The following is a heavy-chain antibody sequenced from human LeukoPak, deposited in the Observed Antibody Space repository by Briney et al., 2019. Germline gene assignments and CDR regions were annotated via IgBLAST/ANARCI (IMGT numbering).Heavy chain of an antibody. CDR2: ITGGGTT. D-gene: IGHD1-26*01. J-gene: IGHJ6*03. Sequence: GGSLRLSCAAAGFAFRNYAMNWVRQAPGKGLEWVSGITGGGTTHYADSVKGRFTVSRDNSKNTLYLQMNSLRGDDTAVYYCAKDGVVGAGRNYMDVWGKGTTVTVS. CDR3: AKDGVVGAGRNYMDV. CDR1: GFAFRNYA. V-gene: IGHV3-23*01.